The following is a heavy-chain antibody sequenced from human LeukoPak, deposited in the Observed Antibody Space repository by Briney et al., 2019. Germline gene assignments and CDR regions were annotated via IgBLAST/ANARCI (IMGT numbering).Heavy chain of an antibody. Sequence: GASEKVSCKASGYTFTSYYMHWVRQAPGQGLEWMGIINPSGGSTSYAQKFQGRVTMTRDTSTSTVYMELSSLRSEDTAVYYCARAFTSGSYYDHFDYWGQGTLVTVSS. J-gene: IGHJ4*02. CDR1: GYTFTSYY. V-gene: IGHV1-46*01. D-gene: IGHD3-10*01. CDR2: INPSGGST. CDR3: ARAFTSGSYYDHFDY.